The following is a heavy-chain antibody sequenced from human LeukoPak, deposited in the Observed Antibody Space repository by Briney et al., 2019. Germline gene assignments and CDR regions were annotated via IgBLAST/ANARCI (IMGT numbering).Heavy chain of an antibody. Sequence: PGGSLRLSCAASGFTLSSYDMHWVRQAPGKGLEWVAVIWYDGSNKYYADSVKGRFTISRDNSKNTLYLQMNSLRAEDTAVYYCAKGPYYDSSGYYDYWGQGTLVTVSS. D-gene: IGHD3-22*01. CDR2: IWYDGSNK. CDR3: AKGPYYDSSGYYDY. J-gene: IGHJ4*02. CDR1: GFTLSSYD. V-gene: IGHV3-33*06.